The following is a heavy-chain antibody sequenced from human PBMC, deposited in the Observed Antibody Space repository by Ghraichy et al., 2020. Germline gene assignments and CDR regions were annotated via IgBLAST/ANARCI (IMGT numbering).Heavy chain of an antibody. CDR3: ARDRGHGYCSSTSCYACAFDI. D-gene: IGHD2-2*01. Sequence: GGSLRLSCAASGFTVSSNYMSWVRQAPGKGLEWVSVIYSGDNTYYADSVKGRFTISRHNSMNTLYFQMNSLRAEDTAVYYCARDRGHGYCSSTSCYACAFDIWGQGTMVTVSS. CDR2: IYSGDNT. CDR1: GFTVSSNY. J-gene: IGHJ3*02. V-gene: IGHV3-53*04.